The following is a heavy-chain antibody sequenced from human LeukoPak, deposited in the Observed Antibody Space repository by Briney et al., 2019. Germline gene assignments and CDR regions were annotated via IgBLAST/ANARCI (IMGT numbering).Heavy chain of an antibody. V-gene: IGHV3-66*01. D-gene: IGHD5-24*01. CDR1: GFVVSSNY. CDR3: VRDETWLQFAY. Sequence: PGGSLRLSCAASGFVVSSNYMSWVHQAPGKGLEWVSALYSGGSTYYADSVRGRFTISRDNSKNTLYLHMNRLRAEDTAMYYCVRDETWLQFAYWGQGTLVTVSS. J-gene: IGHJ4*02. CDR2: LYSGGST.